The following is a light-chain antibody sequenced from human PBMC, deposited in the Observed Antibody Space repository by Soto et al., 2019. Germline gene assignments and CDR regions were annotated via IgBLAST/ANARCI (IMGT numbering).Light chain of an antibody. V-gene: IGKV3-11*01. CDR1: QSVSGN. J-gene: IGKJ1*01. CDR3: QQRDNWLGT. CDR2: DAS. Sequence: EIVLTQSPATLSLSPGERATLSCRASQSVSGNFAWYQHRPGQTPKLLIYDASNRAPGIPARFSGSGSGTDFTLTSSNLEPEDFAVYYCQQRDNWLGTFGHGTKVDIK.